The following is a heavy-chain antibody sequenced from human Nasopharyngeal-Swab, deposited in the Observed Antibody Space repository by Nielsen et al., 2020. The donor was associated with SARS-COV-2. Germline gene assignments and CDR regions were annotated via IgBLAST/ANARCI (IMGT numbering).Heavy chain of an antibody. CDR3: ARFSEYSSSTDRDYYGMDV. J-gene: IGHJ6*02. CDR2: INAGNGNT. D-gene: IGHD6-6*01. Sequence: WVRQAPGQRLEWMGWINAGNGNTKYSQKFQGRVTITRDTSASTAYMELSSLRSEDTAMYYCARFSEYSSSTDRDYYGMDVWGQGTTVTVSS. V-gene: IGHV1-3*01.